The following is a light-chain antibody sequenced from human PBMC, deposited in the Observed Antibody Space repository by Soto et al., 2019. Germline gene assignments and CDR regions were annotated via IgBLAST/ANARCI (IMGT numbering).Light chain of an antibody. J-gene: IGLJ2*01. Sequence: QSVLTKPPSASGSPGQSVSISCPRTSSDVGGYNYVSWYQQHPGKAPKLMISEVSKRPSGVPDRFSGSKSGNTASLTVSGLQAEDEADYYCSSFAGNNNLVFGGGTKLTVL. V-gene: IGLV2-8*01. CDR2: EVS. CDR1: SSDVGGYNY. CDR3: SSFAGNNNLV.